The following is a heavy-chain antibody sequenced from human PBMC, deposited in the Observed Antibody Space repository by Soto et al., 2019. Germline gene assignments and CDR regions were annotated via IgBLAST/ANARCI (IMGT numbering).Heavy chain of an antibody. CDR2: INHSGST. V-gene: IGHV4-34*01. D-gene: IGHD4-17*01. CDR1: GGSFSGYY. J-gene: IGHJ3*02. Sequence: SETLSLTCAVYGGSFSGYYWSWIRQPPGKGLEWIGEINHSGSTNYNPSLKSRVTISVDTSKNQFSLKLSSVTAADTAVYYCAREKYGDYQKTNAFDIWGQWTMVTVSS. CDR3: AREKYGDYQKTNAFDI.